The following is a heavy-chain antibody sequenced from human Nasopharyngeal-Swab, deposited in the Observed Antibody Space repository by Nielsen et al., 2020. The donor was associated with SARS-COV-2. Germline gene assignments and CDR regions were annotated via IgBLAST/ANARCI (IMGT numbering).Heavy chain of an antibody. D-gene: IGHD3-10*01. CDR1: GFTFSGYW. V-gene: IGHV3-74*01. Sequence: GESLKISCAASGFTFSGYWMHWVRQDPGKGLVWVSRIKGDGTDTGYADSVKGRFTISRDNAKNSLYLQMNSLRVEDTALYYCARDRGGNDPFDIWGQGTMVTVSS. CDR3: ARDRGGNDPFDI. J-gene: IGHJ3*02. CDR2: IKGDGTDT.